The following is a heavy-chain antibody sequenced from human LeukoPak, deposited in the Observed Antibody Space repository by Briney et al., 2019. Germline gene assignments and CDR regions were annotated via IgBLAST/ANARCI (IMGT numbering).Heavy chain of an antibody. V-gene: IGHV4-34*01. CDR3: ARVPYYYDSSGYYLFDY. CDR2: INHSGST. CDR1: GGSFSGYY. Sequence: PSETLSLTCVVYGGSFSGYYWSWIRQPPGKGLEWIGEINHSGSTNYNPSLKSRVTISVDTSKNQFSLKLSSVTAADTAVYYCARVPYYYDSSGYYLFDYWGQGTLVTVSS. J-gene: IGHJ4*02. D-gene: IGHD3-22*01.